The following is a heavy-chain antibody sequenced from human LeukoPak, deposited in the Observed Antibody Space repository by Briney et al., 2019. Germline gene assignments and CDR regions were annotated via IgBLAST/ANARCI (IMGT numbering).Heavy chain of an antibody. J-gene: IGHJ4*02. CDR3: ARLDSYGYWSGY. CDR1: GYTFTSYW. CDR2: IYPGNSDT. Sequence: GESLKISCKGSGYTFTSYWIGWARQMPGKGLEWMGIIYPGNSDTRYSPSFQGQVTISADRSITTAYLQWSSLKASDTAMYYCARLDSYGYWSGYWGQGALVTVSS. D-gene: IGHD5-18*01. V-gene: IGHV5-51*01.